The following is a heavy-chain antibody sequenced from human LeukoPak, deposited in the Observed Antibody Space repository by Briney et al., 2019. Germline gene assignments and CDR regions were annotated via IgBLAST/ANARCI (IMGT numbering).Heavy chain of an antibody. D-gene: IGHD1-26*01. V-gene: IGHV3-21*01. J-gene: IGHJ4*02. CDR3: ARGGSYGEDYFDY. Sequence: PGGSLRLSCAASGFTFSSYWMSWVRQAPGKGLEWVSSISSSSSYIYYADSVKGRFTISRDNAKNSLYLQMNSLRAEDTAVYYCARGGSYGEDYFDYWGQGTLVTVSS. CDR2: ISSSSSYI. CDR1: GFTFSSYW.